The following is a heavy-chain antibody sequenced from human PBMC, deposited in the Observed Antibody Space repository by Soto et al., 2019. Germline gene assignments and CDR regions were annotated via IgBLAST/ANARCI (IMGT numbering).Heavy chain of an antibody. CDR2: ISSSGSTI. V-gene: IGHV3-11*01. D-gene: IGHD6-6*01. CDR1: GFTFSDYY. Sequence: QVQLVESGGGLVKPGGSLRLSCAASGFTFSDYYMSWIRQAPGKGLEWVSYISSSGSTIYYADSVKGRFTISRDNAKNXLXXQMNSLRAEDTAVYYCARDEYSSSSGRYYYYGMDVWGQGTTVTVSS. CDR3: ARDEYSSSSGRYYYYGMDV. J-gene: IGHJ6*02.